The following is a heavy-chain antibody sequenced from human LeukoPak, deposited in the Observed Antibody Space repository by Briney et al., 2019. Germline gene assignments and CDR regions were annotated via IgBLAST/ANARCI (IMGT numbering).Heavy chain of an antibody. CDR2: ISGSGGST. J-gene: IGHJ4*02. CDR1: GFTFSSYA. CDR3: AKAFLYYYDSSGYLYFVY. Sequence: PGGSLRLSCAASGFTFSSYAMSWVRQAPGKGLEWVSAISGSGGSTYYADSVKGRFTISRDNSKNTLYLQMNSLRAEDTAVYYCAKAFLYYYDSSGYLYFVYWGQGTLVTVSS. V-gene: IGHV3-23*01. D-gene: IGHD3-22*01.